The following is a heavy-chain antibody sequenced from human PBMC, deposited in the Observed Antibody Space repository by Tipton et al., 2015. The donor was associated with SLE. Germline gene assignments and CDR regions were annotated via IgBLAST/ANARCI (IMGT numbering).Heavy chain of an antibody. CDR2: VYTTGSP. V-gene: IGHV4-61*02. Sequence: TLSLTCTVSGVSISSGSYYWNWIRQPAGKGLEWIGRVYTTGSPYYDPSLESRVAMSLDTSKNQFSLKLSSVTAADTAVYFCARDLRPMDVWGPGTTVIVSS. CDR1: GVSISSGSYY. J-gene: IGHJ6*02. CDR3: ARDLRPMDV.